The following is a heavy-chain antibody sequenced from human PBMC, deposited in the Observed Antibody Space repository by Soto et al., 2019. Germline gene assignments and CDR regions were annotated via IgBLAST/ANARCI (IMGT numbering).Heavy chain of an antibody. Sequence: GGSLRLSCAASGFTFSSYAMSWVRQAPGKGLEWVSAISGSGGSTYYADSVKGRVTVARDNSKNTLYLQMNSVRAEDTAVYYCAKDACSGGSCYPYNWFDPWGQGTLVTVSS. V-gene: IGHV3-23*01. CDR2: ISGSGGST. D-gene: IGHD2-15*01. J-gene: IGHJ5*02. CDR1: GFTFSSYA. CDR3: AKDACSGGSCYPYNWFDP.